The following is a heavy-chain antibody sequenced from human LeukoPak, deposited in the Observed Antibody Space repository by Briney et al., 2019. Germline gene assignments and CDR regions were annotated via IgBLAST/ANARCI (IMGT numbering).Heavy chain of an antibody. CDR2: INPNSGGT. CDR1: GYTFTGYY. Sequence: ASVKVFCKASGYTFTGYYMHWVRQAPGQGLEWMGWINPNSGGTNYAQKFQGRVTMTRDTSISTAYMELSRLRSDDTAVYYCLAGGLRLGELSLEDYWGQGTLVTVSS. J-gene: IGHJ4*02. D-gene: IGHD3-16*02. V-gene: IGHV1-2*02. CDR3: LAGGLRLGELSLEDY.